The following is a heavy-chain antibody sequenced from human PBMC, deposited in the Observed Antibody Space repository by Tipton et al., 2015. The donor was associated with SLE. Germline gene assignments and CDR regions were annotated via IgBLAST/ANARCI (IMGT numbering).Heavy chain of an antibody. Sequence: SLRLSCAASGFTFSDYYMSWIRQAPGKGLEWVSYISSSSSYTNYADSVKGRFTISRDNAKNSLYLQMNSLRAEDTAVYYCARGAAGYDAFDIWGQGTMVTVSS. CDR2: ISSSSSYT. D-gene: IGHD6-13*01. CDR3: ARGAAGYDAFDI. CDR1: GFTFSDYY. V-gene: IGHV3-11*06. J-gene: IGHJ3*02.